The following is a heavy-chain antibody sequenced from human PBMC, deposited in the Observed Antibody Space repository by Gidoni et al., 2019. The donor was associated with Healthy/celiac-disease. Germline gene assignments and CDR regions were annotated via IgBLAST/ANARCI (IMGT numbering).Heavy chain of an antibody. CDR2: IWYDGSNK. J-gene: IGHJ4*02. CDR3: AREQEGDGYNWIDY. CDR1: GFTFSSYG. Sequence: QVQLVESGGGVVQPGRSLRLSCAASGFTFSSYGMHWVRQAPGKGLEWVAVIWYDGSNKYYADSVKGRFTISRDNSKNTLYLQMNSLRAEDTAVYYCAREQEGDGYNWIDYWGQGTLVTVSS. V-gene: IGHV3-33*01. D-gene: IGHD5-12*01.